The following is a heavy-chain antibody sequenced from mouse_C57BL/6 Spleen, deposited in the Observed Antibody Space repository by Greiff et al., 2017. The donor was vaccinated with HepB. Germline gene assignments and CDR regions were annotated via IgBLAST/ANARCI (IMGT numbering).Heavy chain of an antibody. CDR1: GYTFTSYW. CDR3: ASSHGYCDAMDY. Sequence: QVQLQQPGAELVMPGASVKLSCKASGYTFTSYWMHWVKQRPGQGLEWIGEIDPSDSYTNYNQKFKGKSTLTVDKSSSTAYMQLSSLTSEDSAVYYCASSHGYCDAMDYWGQGTSVTVSS. D-gene: IGHD2-3*01. V-gene: IGHV1-69*01. CDR2: IDPSDSYT. J-gene: IGHJ4*01.